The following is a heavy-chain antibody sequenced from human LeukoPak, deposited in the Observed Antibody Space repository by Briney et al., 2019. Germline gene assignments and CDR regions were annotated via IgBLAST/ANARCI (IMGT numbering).Heavy chain of an antibody. V-gene: IGHV1-24*01. Sequence: ASVKASCKVSGYTLTELSMHWVRQAPGKGLEWMGGFDPEDGETIYAQKFQGRVTMTEDTSTDTAYMELSSLRSEDTAVYYCATSTSRDGYTFDYWGQGTLVTVFS. D-gene: IGHD5-24*01. J-gene: IGHJ4*02. CDR2: FDPEDGET. CDR3: ATSTSRDGYTFDY. CDR1: GYTLTELS.